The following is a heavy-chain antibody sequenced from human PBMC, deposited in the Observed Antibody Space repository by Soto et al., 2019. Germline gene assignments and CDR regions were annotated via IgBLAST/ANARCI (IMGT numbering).Heavy chain of an antibody. CDR3: AKARSGSSYYYYGMDV. Sequence: QVPLVESGGGVVQPGRSLRLSCAASGFTFSTYAMHWVRQAPGKGLEWVAVISNDGSNKYYADSVKGRFTISRDNSKNTLYVQMNSLRAEDTAVYYCAKARSGSSYYYYGMDVWGQGTTVTVSS. CDR1: GFTFSTYA. V-gene: IGHV3-30-3*01. CDR2: ISNDGSNK. J-gene: IGHJ6*02. D-gene: IGHD1-26*01.